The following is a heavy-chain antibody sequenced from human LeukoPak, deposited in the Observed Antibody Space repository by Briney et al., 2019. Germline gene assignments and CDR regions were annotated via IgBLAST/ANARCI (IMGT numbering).Heavy chain of an antibody. D-gene: IGHD4-17*01. Sequence: ETLSLTCAVYGGSFSGYYWSWIRQPPGKGLEWIGEINHSGSTNYNPSLKSRVTISVGTSKNQFSLKLSSVTAADTAVYYCARGRYGDSLYWGQGTLVTVSS. CDR3: ARGRYGDSLY. CDR2: INHSGST. V-gene: IGHV4-34*01. CDR1: GGSFSGYY. J-gene: IGHJ4*02.